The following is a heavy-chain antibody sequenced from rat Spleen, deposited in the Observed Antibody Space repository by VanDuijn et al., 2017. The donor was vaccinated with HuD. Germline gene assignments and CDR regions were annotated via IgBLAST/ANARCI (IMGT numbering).Heavy chain of an antibody. D-gene: IGHD1-9*01. V-gene: IGHV3-1*01. CDR3: ARYRDYGYNYFFDY. J-gene: IGHJ2*01. CDR1: GYSITSNY. Sequence: EVQLQESGPGLVKPSQSLSLTCSVTGYSITSNYWGWIRKFPGNKMEWMGYISYSGSINYNPSLKSRISITRDTSKNQFFLQLNSVTTEETATYYCARYRDYGYNYFFDYWGQGVMVTVSS. CDR2: ISYSGSI.